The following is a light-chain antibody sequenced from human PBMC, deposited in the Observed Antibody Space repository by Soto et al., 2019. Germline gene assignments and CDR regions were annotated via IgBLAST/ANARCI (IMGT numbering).Light chain of an antibody. J-gene: IGKJ4*01. CDR1: QGIGVY. Sequence: DIQMTQSPSSLSASLGDRVTITCRASQGIGVYLAWFQQKPGNVPKLLIYAASTLQSGVPSRFSGSGSGTDFTLTSSSLQPEDVATYYCQKHNSAPLTFGGGTKVEIK. CDR3: QKHNSAPLT. CDR2: AAS. V-gene: IGKV1-27*01.